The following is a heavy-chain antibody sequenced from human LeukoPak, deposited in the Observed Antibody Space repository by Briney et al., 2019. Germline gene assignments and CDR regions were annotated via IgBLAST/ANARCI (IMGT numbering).Heavy chain of an antibody. CDR2: TYYSGSS. CDR3: ARCGRNNRGYYYMED. CDR1: GGSISGYS. D-gene: IGHD2/OR15-2a*01. V-gene: IGHV4-59*01. Sequence: SETLSLTCTVSGGSISGYSWSWIRQPPGKGLEWIGYTYYSGSSNYNPSLKSRVTISVDTSKNQFSLKVSSVTAADTAVYYCARCGRNNRGYYYMEDWGKGTTVTVSS. J-gene: IGHJ6*03.